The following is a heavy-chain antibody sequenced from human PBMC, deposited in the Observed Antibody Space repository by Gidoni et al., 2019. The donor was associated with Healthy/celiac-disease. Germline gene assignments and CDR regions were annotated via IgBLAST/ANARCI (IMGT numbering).Heavy chain of an antibody. D-gene: IGHD2-21*01. J-gene: IGHJ3*02. V-gene: IGHV4-39*07. CDR2: IYYSGST. Sequence: QLQLQESGPGLVKPSETLSLPCPVSGGSISSSSYYWGWIRQPPGKGLEWSGSIYYSGSTYYNPSLKSRVTISVDTSKNQFSLKLSSVTAADTAVYYCARDQGKLWPYAFDIWGQGTMVTVSS. CDR1: GGSISSSSYY. CDR3: ARDQGKLWPYAFDI.